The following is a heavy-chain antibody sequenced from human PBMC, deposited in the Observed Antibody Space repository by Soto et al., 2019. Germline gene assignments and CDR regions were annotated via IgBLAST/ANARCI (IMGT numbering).Heavy chain of an antibody. J-gene: IGHJ4*02. CDR2: IYYSGST. V-gene: IGHV4-39*01. D-gene: IGHD3-9*01. Sequence: QLQLQESGPGLVKPSETLSLTCTVSGGSISSSSYYWGWIRQPPGKGLEWIGSIYYSGSTYYNPSLKSRVTISVDTSKNQFSLKLSSVTAADTAVYYCARHRGVYDILTGYYPHFDYWGQGTLVTVSS. CDR3: ARHRGVYDILTGYYPHFDY. CDR1: GGSISSSSYY.